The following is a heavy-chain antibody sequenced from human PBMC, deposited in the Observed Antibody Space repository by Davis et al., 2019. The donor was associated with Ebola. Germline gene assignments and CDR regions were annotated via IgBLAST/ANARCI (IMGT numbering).Heavy chain of an antibody. J-gene: IGHJ6*02. V-gene: IGHV3-23*01. CDR2: ISGSGGST. D-gene: IGHD1-1*01. Sequence: PGGSLRLSCAASGFTFSSYAMSWVRQAPGKGLEWVSAISGSGGSTYYADSVKGRFTISRDNSKNTLYLQMNSLRSEDTAVYYCAADTGYRYYYGMDVWGQGTTVTVSS. CDR1: GFTFSSYA. CDR3: AADTGYRYYYGMDV.